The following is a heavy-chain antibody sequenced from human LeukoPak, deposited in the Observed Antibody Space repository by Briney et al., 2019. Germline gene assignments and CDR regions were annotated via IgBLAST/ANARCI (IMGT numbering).Heavy chain of an antibody. V-gene: IGHV4-39*07. D-gene: IGHD3-10*01. CDR3: ARGDGSGSYYPIIDY. J-gene: IGHJ4*02. Sequence: PSETLSLTCTVSGGSISSSSYYWGWIRQPPGKGLEWIGSIYYSGSTYYNPSLKSRVTISVDTSKNQFSLKLSSVTAADTAVYYCARGDGSGSYYPIIDYWGQGTLVTVSS. CDR2: IYYSGST. CDR1: GGSISSSSYY.